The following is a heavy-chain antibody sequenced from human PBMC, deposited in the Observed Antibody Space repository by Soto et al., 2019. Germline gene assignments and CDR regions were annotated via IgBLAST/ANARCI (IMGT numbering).Heavy chain of an antibody. CDR3: ARVVPGAQAWFGP. D-gene: IGHD2-2*01. CDR1: GYTFSNYG. V-gene: IGHV1-18*01. CDR2: ISLYSDGT. Sequence: SVKACCKASGYTFSNYGITWVRQAPGQPLEWLGWISLYSDGTNYAQKFQGRVSMTTDTSTTTAYMELRSLRSDDTAVYYCARVVPGAQAWFGPSSPGTSVTVSS. J-gene: IGHJ5*02.